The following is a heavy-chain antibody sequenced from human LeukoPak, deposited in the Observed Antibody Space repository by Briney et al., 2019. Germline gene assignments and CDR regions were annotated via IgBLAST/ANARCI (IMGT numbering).Heavy chain of an antibody. CDR1: SGSISTSNYY. D-gene: IGHD6-19*01. CDR3: ARDPQWLDFDY. J-gene: IGHJ4*02. Sequence: PSETLSLTCTVSSGSISTSNYYWGWVRQPPGKALEWIGNIFYSGSTYYSPSLKSRVTISLDTSRNQFSLKLSSVTAADTAVYYCARDPQWLDFDYWGQGTLVTVSS. CDR2: IFYSGST. V-gene: IGHV4-39*07.